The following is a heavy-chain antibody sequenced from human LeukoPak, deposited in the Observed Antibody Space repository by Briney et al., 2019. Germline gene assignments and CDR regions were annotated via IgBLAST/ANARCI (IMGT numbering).Heavy chain of an antibody. D-gene: IGHD3-3*01. CDR2: IYYSGST. J-gene: IGHJ3*02. Sequence: PSETLSLTCTVSGGSISSGDYYWSWIRQPPGKGLGWIGYIYYSGSTYYNPSLKSRVTISVDTSKNQFSLKLSSVTAADTAVYYCARDSRRDDFWSGTDAFDIWGQGTMVTVSS. CDR3: ARDSRRDDFWSGTDAFDI. V-gene: IGHV4-30-4*08. CDR1: GGSISSGDYY.